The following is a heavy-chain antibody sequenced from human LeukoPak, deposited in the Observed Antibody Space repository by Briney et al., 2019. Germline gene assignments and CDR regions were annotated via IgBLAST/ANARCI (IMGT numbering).Heavy chain of an antibody. D-gene: IGHD5-12*01. V-gene: IGHV3-30*02. Sequence: PGGSLRLSCAASGFTFSSYGMHWVRQAPGKGLEWVAFIRYDGSHKFHADSVKGRFTISRDNSKNTLYLQMNSLRAEDTAVYYCAKDRLAYSGYLFDYWGQGTLVTVSS. J-gene: IGHJ4*02. CDR1: GFTFSSYG. CDR2: IRYDGSHK. CDR3: AKDRLAYSGYLFDY.